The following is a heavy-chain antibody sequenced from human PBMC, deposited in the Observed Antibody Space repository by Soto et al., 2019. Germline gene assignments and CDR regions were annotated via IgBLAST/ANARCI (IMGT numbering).Heavy chain of an antibody. CDR2: INHSGST. CDR3: ATLKFVGGSGSWNWFDP. D-gene: IGHD3-10*01. V-gene: IGHV4-34*01. CDR1: GGSFSGYY. J-gene: IGHJ5*02. Sequence: QVQLQQWGAGLLKPSETLSLTCAVYGGSFSGYYWSWIRQPPGKGLEWIGEINHSGSTNYNPSLKSRVTMSVDPSKNHFSLRLSSVNAADTAVYYCATLKFVGGSGSWNWFDPWGQGTLVTVSS.